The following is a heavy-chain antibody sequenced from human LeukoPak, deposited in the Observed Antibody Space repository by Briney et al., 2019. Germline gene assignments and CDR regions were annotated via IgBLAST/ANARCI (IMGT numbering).Heavy chain of an antibody. Sequence: GASVKVSCKASGYTFTSYGISWVGQAPGQGREGMGWMSAYNGNRNNAQKLQGRVNRTTDTAKRTDNMEMKRLRSDDTAVYYCARATPSHYYYMDVWGKGTTVTVSS. J-gene: IGHJ6*03. CDR3: ARATPSHYYYMDV. V-gene: IGHV1-18*01. D-gene: IGHD2-2*01. CDR2: MSAYNGNR. CDR1: GYTFTSYG.